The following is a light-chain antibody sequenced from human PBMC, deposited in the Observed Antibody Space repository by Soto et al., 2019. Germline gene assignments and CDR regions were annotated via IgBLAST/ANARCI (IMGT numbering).Light chain of an antibody. CDR2: DTS. Sequence: QAVVTQEPSLTVSPGGTVTLTCGSSTGAVTSGRYPYWFQQKPGQAPRTRIYDTSNKHSWTPARFSGSLLGGKAALTLSGAQPEDEAEYYCLLSYSGARVVFGGGTKLTVL. CDR3: LLSYSGARVV. CDR1: TGAVTSGRY. J-gene: IGLJ2*01. V-gene: IGLV7-46*01.